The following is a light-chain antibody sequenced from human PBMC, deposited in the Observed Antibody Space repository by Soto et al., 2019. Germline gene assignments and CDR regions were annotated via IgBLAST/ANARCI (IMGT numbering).Light chain of an antibody. CDR3: QQYNIFPLT. Sequence: DVQMTQSPSTLSASIGDRVSLTYRASETIRNWLAWFQQRPGKPPKLLIYKSSRLESGVPARFSGSGFGTDFTLTISSLQPEDFATYYCQQYNIFPLTFGQGTKVEN. CDR1: ETIRNW. J-gene: IGKJ2*01. CDR2: KSS. V-gene: IGKV1-5*03.